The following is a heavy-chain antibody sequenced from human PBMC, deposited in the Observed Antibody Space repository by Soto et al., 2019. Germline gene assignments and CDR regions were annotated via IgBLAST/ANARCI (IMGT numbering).Heavy chain of an antibody. V-gene: IGHV3-23*01. Sequence: EVQLLESGGGLVQPGGSLRLSCAASGFTFSSYAMSWVRQAPGKGLEWVSAISGSGGSTYYAASVKGRFTISRDTAKNTLYLQMNSMRAEDTAVYYCATAYVRHYYYGMDVWGQGTTVTVSS. J-gene: IGHJ6*02. CDR1: GFTFSSYA. D-gene: IGHD3-10*02. CDR2: ISGSGGST. CDR3: ATAYVRHYYYGMDV.